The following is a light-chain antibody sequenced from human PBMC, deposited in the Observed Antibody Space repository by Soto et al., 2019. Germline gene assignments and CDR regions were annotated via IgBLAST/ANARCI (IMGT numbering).Light chain of an antibody. CDR3: SSYVNYYSEV. J-gene: IGLJ1*01. V-gene: IGLV2-8*01. Sequence: QSVLTQPPSASGSPGQSVTISCTGTSTDVGGYNYVSWYQQHPGKAPKLLILEVNKRPSGVPDRFSGSKSGNTASLTVSGLQAEDEADYYCSSYVNYYSEVFGTGTKVTVL. CDR1: STDVGGYNY. CDR2: EVN.